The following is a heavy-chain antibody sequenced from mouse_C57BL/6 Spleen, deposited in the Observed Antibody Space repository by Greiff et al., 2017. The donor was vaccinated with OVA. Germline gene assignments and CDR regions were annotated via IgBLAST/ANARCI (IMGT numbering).Heavy chain of an antibody. Sequence: QVQLQQSGAELVKPGASVKLSCKASGYTFTEYTIHWVKQRSGQGLEWIGWFYPGSGSIKYNEKFKDKATLTADKSSSTVYMELSRLTSEDSAIYFCARHEDRTTVVATDWYFDVWGTGTTVTVSS. V-gene: IGHV1-62-2*01. D-gene: IGHD1-1*01. CDR1: GYTFTEYT. CDR2: FYPGSGSI. J-gene: IGHJ1*03. CDR3: ARHEDRTTVVATDWYFDV.